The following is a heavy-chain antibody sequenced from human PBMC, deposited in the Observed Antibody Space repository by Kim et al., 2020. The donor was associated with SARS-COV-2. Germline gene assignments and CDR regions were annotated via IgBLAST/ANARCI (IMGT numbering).Heavy chain of an antibody. CDR2: ISYTGST. D-gene: IGHD3-10*01. V-gene: IGHV4-39*01. CDR1: GGSITSSSYY. Sequence: SETLSLTCTVSGGSITSSSYYWGWIRQPPGKGLEWIGNISYTGSTSYTPSLKSRLTISVATSKNLFSLKLPSVTAAATAVYSCAIGLVQGLIAFEPWGQG. CDR3: AIGLVQGLIAFEP. J-gene: IGHJ5*02.